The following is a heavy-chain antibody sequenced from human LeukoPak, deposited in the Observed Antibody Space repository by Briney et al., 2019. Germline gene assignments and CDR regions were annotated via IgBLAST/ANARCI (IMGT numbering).Heavy chain of an antibody. CDR1: GFTFSSYG. D-gene: IGHD1-26*01. CDR2: ISGSGGST. J-gene: IGHJ6*03. Sequence: TGGSLRLSCAAPGFTFSSYGMSWVRQAPGKGLEWVSAISGSGGSTYYADSVKGRFTISRDNSKNTLYLQMNSLRAEDTAVYYCAKGSGWEMSYYYYYMDVWGKGTPVTITS. V-gene: IGHV3-23*01. CDR3: AKGSGWEMSYYYYYMDV.